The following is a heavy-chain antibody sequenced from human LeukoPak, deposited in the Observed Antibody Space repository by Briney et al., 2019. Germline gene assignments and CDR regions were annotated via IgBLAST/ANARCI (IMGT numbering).Heavy chain of an antibody. J-gene: IGHJ1*01. Sequence: GGSLRLSCIASGVAIGSSWMSWVRQSPGKRLEWEANVNPGGSVQNYVDSVTGRFTISRDNAKNSLYLQMNNLRADDTAVYYCATTFPYCSEDNCALGGQGTLVTVSS. V-gene: IGHV3-7*01. D-gene: IGHD2-15*01. CDR1: GVAIGSSW. CDR2: VNPGGSVQ. CDR3: ATTFPYCSEDNCAL.